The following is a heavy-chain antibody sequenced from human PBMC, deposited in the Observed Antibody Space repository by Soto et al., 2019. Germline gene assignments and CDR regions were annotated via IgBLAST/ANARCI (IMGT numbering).Heavy chain of an antibody. CDR3: ARAKPLVVPAARGWFDP. D-gene: IGHD2-2*01. CDR1: GGSISSGGYY. CDR2: IYYSGST. V-gene: IGHV4-31*03. J-gene: IGHJ5*02. Sequence: QVQLQESGPGLVKPSQTLSLTCTVSGGSISSGGYYWSWIRQHPGKGLEWIGYIYYSGSTYYNPSLKSRVTISVDTSKNQFSLKLSSVTAADTAVYYCARAKPLVVPAARGWFDPWGQGTLVTVSS.